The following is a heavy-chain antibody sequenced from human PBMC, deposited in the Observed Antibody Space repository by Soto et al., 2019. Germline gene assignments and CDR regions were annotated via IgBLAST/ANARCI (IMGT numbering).Heavy chain of an antibody. CDR2: IYYSGST. Sequence: QLQLQESGPGLVKPSETLSLTCTVSGGSISSSSYYWGWIRQPPGKGLEWIGSIYYSGSTYYNPSLKSRVTISVDTSKNQFSLKLSSVTAADTAVYYCARRWSGYRHFDYWGQGTLVTVSS. V-gene: IGHV4-39*01. D-gene: IGHD3-3*01. J-gene: IGHJ4*02. CDR3: ARRWSGYRHFDY. CDR1: GGSISSSSYY.